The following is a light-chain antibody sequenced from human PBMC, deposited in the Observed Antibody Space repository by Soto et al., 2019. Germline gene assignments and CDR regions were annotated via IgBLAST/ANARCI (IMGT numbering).Light chain of an antibody. CDR2: AAS. J-gene: IGKJ2*01. CDR1: QNIRNY. CDR3: QQIHSTSSYT. V-gene: IGKV1-39*01. Sequence: DIHMTQSPATLSASVGDRVTITCRARQNIRNYLNWYQQRPGKTPNLLVYAASNLRGGAPSRFSGSGSGTVFTLTINSLQPEDFATYYCQQIHSTSSYTFGQGTKVDIK.